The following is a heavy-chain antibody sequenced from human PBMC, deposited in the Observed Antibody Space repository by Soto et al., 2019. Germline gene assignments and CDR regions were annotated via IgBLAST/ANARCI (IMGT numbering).Heavy chain of an antibody. CDR2: ISVSDAFI. Sequence: VGSLRLSCAASGFNVGAFAVNWVRHSPGKGLEWVSGISVSDAFIYYADSVRGRFSISRDASENILYLQMNSLRVDDTALYYCTRETVAGITGLDYWGPGTLVTVSS. CDR3: TRETVAGITGLDY. V-gene: IGHV3-23*01. CDR1: GFNVGAFA. D-gene: IGHD1-20*01. J-gene: IGHJ4*02.